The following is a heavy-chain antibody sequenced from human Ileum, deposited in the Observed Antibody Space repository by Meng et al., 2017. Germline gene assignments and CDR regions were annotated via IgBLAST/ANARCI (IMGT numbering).Heavy chain of an antibody. CDR3: ARADYVRYFDL. Sequence: QVQLQGAGPGLVKPSETLSLNCAVSGGSIESNNWWTWIRQPPGQGLEWIGEVYHSGSTHYNPSLQSRVTISIDNSKNRFSLSLNSVTAADTAIYYCARADYVRYFDLWGRGTLVTVSS. J-gene: IGHJ2*01. V-gene: IGHV4-4*02. D-gene: IGHD3-10*02. CDR1: GGSIESNNW. CDR2: VYHSGST.